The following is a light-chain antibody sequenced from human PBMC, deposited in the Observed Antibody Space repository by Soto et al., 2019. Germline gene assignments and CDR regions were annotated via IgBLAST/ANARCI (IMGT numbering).Light chain of an antibody. CDR3: SSYTNTSPHVI. V-gene: IGLV2-14*03. Sequence: ALTQPASVSGSPGQSITISCTGASSDIGGYNHVSWYQQHPGKAPKLIIYNVSHRPSGVSTRFSGSKYGNTASLIIAGLQAEDEADYFCSSYTNTSPHVIFGGGTKLTVL. CDR2: NVS. CDR1: SSDIGGYNH. J-gene: IGLJ2*01.